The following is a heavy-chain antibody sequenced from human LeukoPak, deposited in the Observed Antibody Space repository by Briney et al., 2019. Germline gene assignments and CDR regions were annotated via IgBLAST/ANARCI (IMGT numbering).Heavy chain of an antibody. D-gene: IGHD3-3*01. CDR1: GGSISSGSYY. J-gene: IGHJ5*02. V-gene: IGHV4-61*02. Sequence: PSETLSLTCTVSGGSISSGSYYWSWIRQPAGKGLEWIGRIYTSGSTNYNPSLKSRVTISVDTSKNQFSLKLSSVTAADTAVYYCARESLYDFWSGTTLDPWGQGTLATVSP. CDR3: ARESLYDFWSGTTLDP. CDR2: IYTSGST.